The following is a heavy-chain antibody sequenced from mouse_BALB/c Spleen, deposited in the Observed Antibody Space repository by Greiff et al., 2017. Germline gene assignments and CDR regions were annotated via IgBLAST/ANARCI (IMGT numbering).Heavy chain of an antibody. CDR1: GYAFSSYW. Sequence: VQVVESGAELVRPGSSVKISCKASGYAFSSYWMNWVKQRPGQGLEWIGQIYPGDGDTNYNGKFKGKATLTADKSSSTAYMQLSSLTSEDSAVYFCARSGVLRDAMDYWGQGTSVTVSS. V-gene: IGHV1-80*01. CDR2: IYPGDGDT. J-gene: IGHJ4*01. CDR3: ARSGVLRDAMDY. D-gene: IGHD1-1*01.